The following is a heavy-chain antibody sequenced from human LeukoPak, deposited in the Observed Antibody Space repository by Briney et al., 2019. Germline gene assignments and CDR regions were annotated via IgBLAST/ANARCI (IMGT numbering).Heavy chain of an antibody. Sequence: GGSLRLSCAASGFTFSHYAMHWVRQAPGKGLEWVAVISYDGSHQYSADSVKGRLTISRDNSKNTLYLQMNSLRAEDTAVYYCAKVTGSGALIFDYWGQGTLVTVSS. CDR2: ISYDGSHQ. V-gene: IGHV3-30*07. CDR1: GFTFSHYA. D-gene: IGHD2-15*01. CDR3: AKVTGSGALIFDY. J-gene: IGHJ4*02.